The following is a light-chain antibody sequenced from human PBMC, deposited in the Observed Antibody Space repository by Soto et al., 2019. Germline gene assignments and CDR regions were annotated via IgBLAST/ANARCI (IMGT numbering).Light chain of an antibody. CDR3: QQRGYWPVT. Sequence: EIVLTQSPATLSLSPGERATLSCRASQSVSSYFAWYQQKPGQAPRLLIYDASNRATGIPARFSGSGCVTVFPLTISSLEHDDVAVYCCQQRGYWPVTFGQGTRVDIK. CDR2: DAS. CDR1: QSVSSY. J-gene: IGKJ1*01. V-gene: IGKV3-11*01.